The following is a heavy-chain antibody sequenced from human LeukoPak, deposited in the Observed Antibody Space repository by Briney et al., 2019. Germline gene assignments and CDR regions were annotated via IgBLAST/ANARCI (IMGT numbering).Heavy chain of an antibody. J-gene: IGHJ4*02. CDR2: ISTTGGTT. D-gene: IGHD2-15*01. CDR3: AKAGAVVVVAAKYFDY. CDR1: GLTFSSYG. V-gene: IGHV3-23*01. Sequence: GGSLRLSCAASGLTFSSYGMSWVRQAPGRGLEWVSAISTTGGTTYYADSVKGRFTISRDNSKNTLYLQMNSLRAEDTAVYYCAKAGAVVVVAAKYFDYWGQGTLVTVSS.